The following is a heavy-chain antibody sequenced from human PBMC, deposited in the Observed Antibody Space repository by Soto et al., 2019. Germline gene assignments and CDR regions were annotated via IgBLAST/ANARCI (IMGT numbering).Heavy chain of an antibody. CDR3: ARVSGSYYYGMDV. Sequence: SETLSLTCAASGGSISSSNWWSWVRQPPGKGLEWIGEIYHSGSTNYNPSLKSRVTISVDKSKNQFSLKLSSVTAADTAVYYCARVSGSYYYGMDVWGQGTTVT. CDR1: GGSISSSNW. V-gene: IGHV4-4*02. J-gene: IGHJ6*02. D-gene: IGHD1-26*01. CDR2: IYHSGST.